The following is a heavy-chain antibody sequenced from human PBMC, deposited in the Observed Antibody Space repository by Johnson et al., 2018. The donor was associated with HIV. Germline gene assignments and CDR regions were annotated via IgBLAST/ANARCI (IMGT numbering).Heavy chain of an antibody. CDR1: GFTFSDHY. CDR2: TKNKANSYTT. Sequence: VQLVESGGGLVQPGGFLRLSCAASGFTFSDHYMDWVRQAPGKGLEWVGRTKNKANSYTTEYAASVKDRFIISRDDSKNSLYLQMNSLRAEDTAVYYCARDGTTTYAFDIWGQGTMVTVSS. CDR3: ARDGTTTYAFDI. V-gene: IGHV3-72*01. J-gene: IGHJ3*02. D-gene: IGHD1-7*01.